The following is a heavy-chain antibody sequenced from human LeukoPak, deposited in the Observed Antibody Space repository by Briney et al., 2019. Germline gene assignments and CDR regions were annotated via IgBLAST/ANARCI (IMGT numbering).Heavy chain of an antibody. CDR1: GGSISSSNW. Sequence: SETQSLTCAVSGGSISSSNWWSWVRQPPGKGLEWIGEIYHSGSTNYNPSLKSRVTISVDKSKNQFSLKLSSVTAADTAVYYCASVVVVAATPAHWFDPWGQGTLVTVSS. CDR2: IYHSGST. D-gene: IGHD2-15*01. CDR3: ASVVVVAATPAHWFDP. J-gene: IGHJ5*02. V-gene: IGHV4-4*02.